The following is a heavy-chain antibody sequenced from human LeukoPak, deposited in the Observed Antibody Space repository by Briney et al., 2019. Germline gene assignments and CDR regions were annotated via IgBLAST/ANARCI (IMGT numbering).Heavy chain of an antibody. V-gene: IGHV1-69*13. D-gene: IGHD3-10*01. J-gene: IGHJ3*02. CDR3: MAGERYYGSGSPSHAFDI. CDR2: IIPIFGTA. CDR1: GGTFSSYA. Sequence: SVKVSCKASGGTFSSYAISWVRQAPGQGLEWMGGIIPIFGTANYAQKFQGRVTITADESTSTAYMELSSLRSEDTAVYYCMAGERYYGSGSPSHAFDIWGQGTMVTVSS.